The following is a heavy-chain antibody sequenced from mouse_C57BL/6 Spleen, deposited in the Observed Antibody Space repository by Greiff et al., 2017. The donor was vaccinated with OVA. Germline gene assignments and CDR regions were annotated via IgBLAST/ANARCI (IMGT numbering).Heavy chain of an antibody. CDR1: GFTFSDYG. V-gene: IGHV5-17*01. CDR2: ISSGSSTI. D-gene: IGHD1-1*01. CDR3: ASTTVVARYAMDY. J-gene: IGHJ4*01. Sequence: EVQGVESGGGLVKPGGSLKLSCAASGFTFSDYGMHWVRQAPEKGLEWVAYISSGSSTIYYADTVKGRFTISRDNAKNTLFLQMTSLRSEDTAMYYCASTTVVARYAMDYWGQGTSVTVSS.